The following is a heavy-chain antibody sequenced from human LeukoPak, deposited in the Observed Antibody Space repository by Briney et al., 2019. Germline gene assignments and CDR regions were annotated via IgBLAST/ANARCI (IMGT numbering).Heavy chain of an antibody. V-gene: IGHV3-21*01. Sequence: GGPLRLSCAASGFTFSSYSMNWVRQAPGKGLEWVSSISSSSSYIYYADSVKGRFTISRDNAKNSLYLQMNSLRAEDTAVYYCARDSYYYDSSGYYYPTNFDYWGQGTLVTVSS. CDR3: ARDSYYYDSSGYYYPTNFDY. CDR2: ISSSSSYI. CDR1: GFTFSSYS. J-gene: IGHJ4*02. D-gene: IGHD3-22*01.